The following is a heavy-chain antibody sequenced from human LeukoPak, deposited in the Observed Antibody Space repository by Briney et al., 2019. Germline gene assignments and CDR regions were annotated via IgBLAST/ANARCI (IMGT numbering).Heavy chain of an antibody. CDR3: ARVPPAGIAVASNGFDP. CDR1: GVSIRSYY. J-gene: IGHJ5*02. V-gene: IGHV4-59*01. Sequence: SETLSLTCTVSGVSIRSYYWSWIRQSPGKGVEWIGYIYYSGITNYNPYLKSRVTISVDTSKSQFSLKLSSVTAADTAVYFCARVPPAGIAVASNGFDPWGQGTLVTVSS. CDR2: IYYSGIT. D-gene: IGHD6-19*01.